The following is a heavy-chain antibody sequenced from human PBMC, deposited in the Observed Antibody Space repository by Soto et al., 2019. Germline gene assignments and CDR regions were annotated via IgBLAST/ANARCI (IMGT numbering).Heavy chain of an antibody. CDR3: AKEGMYDILTLYGMDV. J-gene: IGHJ6*02. V-gene: IGHV3-23*01. CDR1: GFTFSSYA. CDR2: LSGSGGST. Sequence: PGGPLRLSSAASGFTFSSYAISWVRQAQGKGLEWVSSLSGSGGSTYYADSVKGRFTISRDNFQNTLYLQMNSLRAEDTAVYYCAKEGMYDILTLYGMDVWGQGTTVTVSS. D-gene: IGHD3-9*01.